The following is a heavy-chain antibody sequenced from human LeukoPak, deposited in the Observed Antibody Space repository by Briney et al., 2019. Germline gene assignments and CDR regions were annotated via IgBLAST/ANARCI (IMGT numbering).Heavy chain of an antibody. CDR1: GYTFSGHY. J-gene: IGHJ5*02. CDR3: ARSNIAVRRGDNWFDP. CDR2: IGPNSGGT. V-gene: IGHV1-2*02. D-gene: IGHD6-6*01. Sequence: ASVKVSCKASGYTFSGHYIHWVRQAPGQGLEWMGWIGPNSGGTNYAQKFQGRVTMTRDTSISTAYMELSRLISDDTAVYYCARSNIAVRRGDNWFDPWGQGTLVTVSS.